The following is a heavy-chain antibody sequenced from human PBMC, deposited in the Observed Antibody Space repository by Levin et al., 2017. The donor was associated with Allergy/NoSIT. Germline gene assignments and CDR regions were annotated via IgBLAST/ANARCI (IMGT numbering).Heavy chain of an antibody. CDR1: GFTFSPYS. CDR3: ACEPERGKWFDP. J-gene: IGHJ5*02. D-gene: IGHD3-16*01. Sequence: LSLTCAASGFTFSPYSMNWVRQAPGKGPEWVSSISSSGRCRNETDAVKGRFTISRDNAKNSLYLEMSSLRAEDTAVYYCACEPERGKWFDPWGQGTLVTVSS. V-gene: IGHV3-21*01. CDR2: ISSSGRCR.